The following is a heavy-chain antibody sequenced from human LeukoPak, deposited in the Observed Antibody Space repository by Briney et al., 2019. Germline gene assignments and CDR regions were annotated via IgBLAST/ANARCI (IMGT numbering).Heavy chain of an antibody. CDR3: ARVRLGFDP. V-gene: IGHV4-59*01. D-gene: IGHD6-25*01. CDR1: GGSISSYY. CDR2: IYYSGST. J-gene: IGHJ5*02. Sequence: PSETLSLTCTVSGGSISSYYWSWIRQPPGKGLEWIGYIYYSGSTNYNPSLKSRVTISVDTSKSQFSLKLSSVTAADTAVYYCARVRLGFDPWGQGTLVTVSS.